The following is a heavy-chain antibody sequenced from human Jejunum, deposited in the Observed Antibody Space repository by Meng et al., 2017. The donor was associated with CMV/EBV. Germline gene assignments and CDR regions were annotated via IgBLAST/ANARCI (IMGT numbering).Heavy chain of an antibody. Sequence: VASGFTFSRHWMHWVRQTPGKGLVWVSRINTDGTDSDSADSMKGRFTISRANAKNTLYLHMNSLRAEDTAVYYCARKNSGADLDLWGQGTLVTVSS. CDR3: ARKNSGADLDL. V-gene: IGHV3-74*01. CDR1: GFTFSRHW. J-gene: IGHJ5*02. D-gene: IGHD6-19*01. CDR2: INTDGTDS.